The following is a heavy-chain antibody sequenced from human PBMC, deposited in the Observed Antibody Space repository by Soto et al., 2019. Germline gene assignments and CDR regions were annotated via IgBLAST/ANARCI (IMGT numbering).Heavy chain of an antibody. CDR3: ARLVVDYVDP. V-gene: IGHV5-51*01. CDR2: IYPGDSDT. D-gene: IGHD2-21*01. J-gene: IGHJ5*02. CDR1: GDSFTSYW. Sequence: VHAVTISGKRCGDSFTSYWMGSVRQINGKGLEWMGIIYPGDSDTRYSPSFQGQVTISADKSISTAYPQWICLKASDTAIYDCARLVVDYVDPWGPGTLVTVFS.